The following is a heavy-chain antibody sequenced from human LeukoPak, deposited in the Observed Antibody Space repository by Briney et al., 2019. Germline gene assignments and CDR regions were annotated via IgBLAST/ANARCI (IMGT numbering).Heavy chain of an antibody. V-gene: IGHV1-2*02. CDR1: GYTFTGYY. D-gene: IGHD3-3*01. J-gene: IGHJ4*02. CDR2: INPNSGST. CDR3: ARGTAYYDFWSGSYSTQNFDY. Sequence: GASVKVSCKASGYTFTGYYMHWARQAPGQGLEWMGWINPNSGSTNYAQKVQGRVTMTRDTSISTAYMELSRLRSDDTAVYYCARGTAYYDFWSGSYSTQNFDYWGQGTLVTVSS.